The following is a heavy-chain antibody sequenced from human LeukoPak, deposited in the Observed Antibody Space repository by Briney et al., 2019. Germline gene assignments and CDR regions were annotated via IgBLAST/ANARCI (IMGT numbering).Heavy chain of an antibody. D-gene: IGHD2-21*01. CDR3: ARDEGFVTYGMDV. J-gene: IGHJ6*02. Sequence: SETLSLTCTVSGGSISSGNYYWSWIRQYPGKGLEWIGYIYYSGSTYYNPSLRSRVTISVDTSKNQFSLQLSSATAADTAVYYCARDEGFVTYGMDVWGQGTTVTVSS. CDR1: GGSISSGNYY. V-gene: IGHV4-31*03. CDR2: IYYSGST.